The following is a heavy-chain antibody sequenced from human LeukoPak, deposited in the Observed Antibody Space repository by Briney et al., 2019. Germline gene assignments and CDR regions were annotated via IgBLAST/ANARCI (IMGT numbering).Heavy chain of an antibody. CDR3: ARDDVLDAFDI. CDR1: GFTFSSYG. D-gene: IGHD3-16*01. V-gene: IGHV3-33*01. J-gene: IGHJ3*02. CDR2: IWYDGSNK. Sequence: GGSLRLSCAASGFTFSSYGMHWVRQASGKGLEWVAVIWYDGSNKYYADSVKGRFTISRDNSKNTLYLQMNSLRAEDTAVYYCARDDVLDAFDIWGQGTMVTVSS.